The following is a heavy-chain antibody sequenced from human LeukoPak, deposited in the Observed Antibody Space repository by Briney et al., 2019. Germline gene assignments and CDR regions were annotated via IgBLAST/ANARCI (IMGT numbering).Heavy chain of an antibody. D-gene: IGHD5-24*01. J-gene: IGHJ6*03. CDR3: ARHVRDGYISYYNYMDV. CDR2: IYYSGST. Sequence: PSETLSLTCTVSGGSISSSSYYWGWIRQPPGKGLEWIGNIYYSGSTYYNPSLKSRVTISVDTSKNQFSLKLSSVTAADTAVYSCARHVRDGYISYYNYMDVWGKGTTVTISS. V-gene: IGHV4-39*01. CDR1: GGSISSSSYY.